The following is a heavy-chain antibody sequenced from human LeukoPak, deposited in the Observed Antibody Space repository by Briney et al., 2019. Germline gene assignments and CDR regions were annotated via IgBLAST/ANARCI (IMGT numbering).Heavy chain of an antibody. D-gene: IGHD1-26*01. J-gene: IGHJ5*02. CDR2: IYHSGST. CDR1: GGSFSGYY. Sequence: PSETLSLTCAVYGGSFSGYYWGWIRQPPGKGLEWIGSIYHSGSTYYNPSLKSRVTISVDTSKNQFSLKLSSVTAADTAVYYCARDNGGYSGSYYDPRDNWFDPWGQGTLVTVSS. V-gene: IGHV4-38-2*02. CDR3: ARDNGGYSGSYYDPRDNWFDP.